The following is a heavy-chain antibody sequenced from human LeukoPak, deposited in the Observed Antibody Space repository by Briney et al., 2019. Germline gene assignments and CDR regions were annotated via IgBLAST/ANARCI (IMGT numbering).Heavy chain of an antibody. CDR2: INHSGST. CDR1: GGSFSGYY. V-gene: IGHV4-34*01. Sequence: SETLSLTCAVYGGSFSGYYWSWIRQPPGKGLEWIGEINHSGSTNYNPSLKSRVTISVDTSKNQFSLKLSSVTAEDTAVYYCARAYTSGGPYSSRYWGQGTLVTVSS. D-gene: IGHD3-10*01. J-gene: IGHJ4*02. CDR3: ARAYTSGGPYSSRY.